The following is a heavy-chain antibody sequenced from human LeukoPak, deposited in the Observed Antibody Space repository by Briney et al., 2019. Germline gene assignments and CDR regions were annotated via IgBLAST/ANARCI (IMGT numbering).Heavy chain of an antibody. J-gene: IGHJ3*02. D-gene: IGHD2-2*02. CDR2: INHSGST. CDR1: GRTLSGYY. CDR3: ARGYIVLVPAAIKDAFDI. Sequence: PSETLSLACAVSGRTLSGYYWTWIRQPPGKGLEWIGEINHSGSTNYNPSLGSRVTISVDTSKNQFSLKLNSVTAADTAVYYCARGYIVLVPAAIKDAFDIWGRGTMVTVPS. V-gene: IGHV4-34*01.